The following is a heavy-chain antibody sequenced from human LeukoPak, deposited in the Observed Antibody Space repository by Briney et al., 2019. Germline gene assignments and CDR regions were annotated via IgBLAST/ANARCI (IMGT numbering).Heavy chain of an antibody. J-gene: IGHJ4*02. D-gene: IGHD2/OR15-2a*01. CDR1: GGSISSGDYY. V-gene: IGHV4-30-4*01. Sequence: SQTLSLTCTVSGGSISSGDYYWSWIRQPPGKGLEWIGYIYYSGSTYYNPSLKSRVTISVDTSKNQVSLKLSSVTAADTAVYYCARDLLGGDFDYWGQGTLVTVSS. CDR2: IYYSGST. CDR3: ARDLLGGDFDY.